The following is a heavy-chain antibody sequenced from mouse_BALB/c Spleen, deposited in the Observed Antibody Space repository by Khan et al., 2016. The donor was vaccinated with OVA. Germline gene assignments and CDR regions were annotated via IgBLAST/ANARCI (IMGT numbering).Heavy chain of an antibody. Sequence: EVQLVESGAGLVQPGGSLKLSCAASGFDFSRYWMSWVRQAPGKGLEWIGEINPDSSTINYTPSLKDKFIISRDNSTTTLYLQLSKVTSEDTALYYCARGLRRDYDAMDYWGQGTSVTVSS. CDR2: INPDSSTI. CDR1: GFDFSRYW. V-gene: IGHV4-1*02. D-gene: IGHD2-2*01. CDR3: ARGLRRDYDAMDY. J-gene: IGHJ4*01.